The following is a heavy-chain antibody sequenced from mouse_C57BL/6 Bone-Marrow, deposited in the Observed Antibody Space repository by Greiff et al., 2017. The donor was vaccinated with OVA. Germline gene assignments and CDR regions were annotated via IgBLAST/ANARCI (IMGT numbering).Heavy chain of an antibody. Sequence: EVHLVESGGGLVQPGGSLSLSCAASGFTFTDYYMSWVRQPPGKALEWLGFIRNKANGYTTEYSASLTGRFTISRDNSQSILYLQMNALRADDSATYYCASNPLNYYGSSFSKDYWGQGTSVTVSS. CDR3: ASNPLNYYGSSFSKDY. V-gene: IGHV7-3*01. J-gene: IGHJ4*01. CDR1: GFTFTDYY. D-gene: IGHD1-1*01. CDR2: IRNKANGYTT.